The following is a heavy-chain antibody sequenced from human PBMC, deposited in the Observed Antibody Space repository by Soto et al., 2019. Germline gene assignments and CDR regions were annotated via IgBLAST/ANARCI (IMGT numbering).Heavy chain of an antibody. Sequence: QLQLQESGPGLVKPSETLSLTCTVSGGSISSSSYYWGWIRQPPGKGLEWIGSIYYSGSTYYNPSLKSRVTISVDTSKNQFSLKLSSVTAAGTAVYYCARPLGYCSGGSCYSGYDAFDIWGQGTMVTVSS. J-gene: IGHJ3*02. D-gene: IGHD2-15*01. V-gene: IGHV4-39*01. CDR2: IYYSGST. CDR3: ARPLGYCSGGSCYSGYDAFDI. CDR1: GGSISSSSYY.